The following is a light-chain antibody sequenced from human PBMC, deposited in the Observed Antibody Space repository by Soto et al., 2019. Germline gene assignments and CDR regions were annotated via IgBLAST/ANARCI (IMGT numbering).Light chain of an antibody. J-gene: IGKJ1*01. CDR3: QHYGASPWT. Sequence: NVLTQSPGTLSLSPGQRATLSCRASQSLSGNYLAWYQQKPGQAPRVLIYRASIRATGISDRFSSSGSGTDFTLTISRLEPEDFAVYYCQHYGASPWTFGQGTKVDI. V-gene: IGKV3-20*01. CDR2: RAS. CDR1: QSLSGNY.